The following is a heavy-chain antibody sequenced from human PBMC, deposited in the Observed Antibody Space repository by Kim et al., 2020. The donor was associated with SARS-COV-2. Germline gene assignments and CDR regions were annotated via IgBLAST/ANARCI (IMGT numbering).Heavy chain of an antibody. J-gene: IGHJ6*02. CDR1: GYTFTGYY. V-gene: IGHV1-2*02. D-gene: IGHD6-13*01. CDR2: INPNNGGT. Sequence: APVKVSCKASGYTFTGYYMHWVRQAPGQGLEWMGWINPNNGGTNYAQKFQGRVTMTGDTSISTAYMELSRLRSEDTAVYYCARDLYSSSPSFYYYYGMDVWGQGTTVTVSS. CDR3: ARDLYSSSPSFYYYYGMDV.